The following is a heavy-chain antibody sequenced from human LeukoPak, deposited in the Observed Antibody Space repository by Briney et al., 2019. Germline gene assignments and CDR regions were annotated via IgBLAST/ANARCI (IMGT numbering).Heavy chain of an antibody. V-gene: IGHV3-23*01. D-gene: IGHD6-13*01. CDR3: AKDATAVPGTVYMDV. J-gene: IGHJ6*03. CDR2: ISGSGGST. Sequence: GGSLRLSCAASGFTFSSYGMSWVRQAPGKGLEWVSAISGSGGSTYYADSVKGRFTISRDNAKNSVYLQMTSLRAEDTALYYCAKDATAVPGTVYMDVWGKGTTVTISS. CDR1: GFTFSSYG.